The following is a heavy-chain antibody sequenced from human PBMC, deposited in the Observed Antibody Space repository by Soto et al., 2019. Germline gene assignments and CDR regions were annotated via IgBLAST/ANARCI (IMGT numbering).Heavy chain of an antibody. V-gene: IGHV1-69*02. D-gene: IGHD4-4*01. Sequence: QVQLVQSGAEVKKPGSSVKVSCKASGGTFSSYTISWVRQAPGQGLEWMGRIIPILGIANYAQKFQGRVTITADKATSKAYMELSSLRSEDTAVYYCARGRETTVDANWGQGTLVTVSS. J-gene: IGHJ4*02. CDR1: GGTFSSYT. CDR3: ARGRETTVDAN. CDR2: IIPILGIA.